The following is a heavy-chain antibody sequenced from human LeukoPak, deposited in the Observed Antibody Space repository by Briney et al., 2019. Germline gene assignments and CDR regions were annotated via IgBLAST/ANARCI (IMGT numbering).Heavy chain of an antibody. CDR2: INGNGGRT. D-gene: IGHD1-26*01. V-gene: IGHV3-20*04. Sequence: GGSLRLSCAASGFIFNEYGMTWVHQIPGKGLEWVSGINGNGGRTGYADSVKGRFTITRDNAKNSLYLQMDSLRAEDTALYFCARLFNAGLGAPLDYGGQGTLVTVSS. CDR1: GFIFNEYG. CDR3: ARLFNAGLGAPLDY. J-gene: IGHJ4*02.